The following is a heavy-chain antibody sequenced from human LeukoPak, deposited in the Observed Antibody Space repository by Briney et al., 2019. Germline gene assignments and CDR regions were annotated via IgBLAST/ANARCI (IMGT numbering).Heavy chain of an antibody. CDR3: ARGGVYDFWSGYSFYFDY. Sequence: SETLSLTCAVYGGSFSGYYWSWIRQPPGKGLEWIGEINHSGSTNYNPSLKSRVTISVDTSKNQFSLKLSSVTAADTAVYYCARGGVYDFWSGYSFYFDYWGQGTLVTVSS. CDR1: GGSFSGYY. CDR2: INHSGST. V-gene: IGHV4-34*01. J-gene: IGHJ4*02. D-gene: IGHD3-3*01.